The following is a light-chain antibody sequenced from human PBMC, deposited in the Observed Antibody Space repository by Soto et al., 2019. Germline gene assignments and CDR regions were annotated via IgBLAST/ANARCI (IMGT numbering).Light chain of an antibody. J-gene: IGKJ1*01. V-gene: IGKV3-15*01. CDR2: AVS. Sequence: EIVMTQSPVTLSVSTGEGATLFCRASQSVRNNLAWYQQKPGLAPRLLIYAVSTRATGVPARFSGNGSETEFTLTISGLQSDDFALYYCQQYNKWPPWTFGQGTKLEIK. CDR1: QSVRNN. CDR3: QQYNKWPPWT.